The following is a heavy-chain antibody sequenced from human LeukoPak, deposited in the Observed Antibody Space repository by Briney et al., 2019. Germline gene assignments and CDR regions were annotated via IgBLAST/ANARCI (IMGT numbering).Heavy chain of an antibody. CDR2: ISGSGGST. CDR1: GFIFSNYW. D-gene: IGHD1-26*01. J-gene: IGHJ4*02. CDR3: AKEAIGYSYSES. V-gene: IGHV3-23*01. Sequence: GGSLRLSCAASGFIFSNYWMSWVRQAPGKGLEWVSAISGSGGSTYYADSVKGRFTISRDNSKNMLYLQMNSLRGEDTAVYYCAKEAIGYSYSESWGQGTLVTVSS.